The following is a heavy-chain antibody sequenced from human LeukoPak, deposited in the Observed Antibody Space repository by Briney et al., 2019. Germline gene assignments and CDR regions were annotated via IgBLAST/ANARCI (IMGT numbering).Heavy chain of an antibody. D-gene: IGHD3-10*01. CDR1: GYTFTSYG. V-gene: IGHV1-18*01. CDR2: ISAHTGTT. Sequence: ASVKVSCKASGYTFTSYGISWVRQAPGQGLEWMGWISAHTGTTNYAQKFQGRVTMTIDTSSSTAFMELRSLRSDDTAVYYCARMARIWFGESWYNWFDPWGQGTLVTVSS. J-gene: IGHJ5*02. CDR3: ARMARIWFGESWYNWFDP.